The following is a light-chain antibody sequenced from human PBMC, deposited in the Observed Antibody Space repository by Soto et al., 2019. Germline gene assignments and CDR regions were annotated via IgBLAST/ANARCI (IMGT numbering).Light chain of an antibody. CDR2: GAS. J-gene: IGKJ1*01. Sequence: EIGLTQSLATLSVSPGGRATLCCRSSHSIGDTLAWYQQKPGQAPRLLIHGASSRVTGFPARFSGSGSGTDFTLTISSLQSDHFAAYYCQQYDNCPSTFGQGTKVDIK. V-gene: IGKV3-15*01. CDR1: HSIGDT. CDR3: QQYDNCPST.